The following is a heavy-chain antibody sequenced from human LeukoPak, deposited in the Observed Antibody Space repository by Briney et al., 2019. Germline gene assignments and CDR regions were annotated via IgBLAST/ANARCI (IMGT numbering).Heavy chain of an antibody. J-gene: IGHJ6*02. CDR2: MNPNSGNT. V-gene: IGHV1-8*01. Sequence: GASVKVSCKASGYTFTSYDINWVRQATGQGLEWMGWMNPNSGNTGYAQKFQGRVTMTRNTSISTAYMELSSLRSEDTAVYYCARSPCSSTSCYDYYYGMDVWGQGTTVTVSS. CDR1: GYTFTSYD. CDR3: ARSPCSSTSCYDYYYGMDV. D-gene: IGHD2-2*01.